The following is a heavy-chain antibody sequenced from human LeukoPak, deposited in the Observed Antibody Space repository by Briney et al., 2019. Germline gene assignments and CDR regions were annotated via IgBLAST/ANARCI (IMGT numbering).Heavy chain of an antibody. CDR2: SVVGSGNT. J-gene: IGHJ4*01. V-gene: IGHV1-58*02. CDR3: AGVRYYYATSGSAY. CDR1: GFTFTSSA. D-gene: IGHD3-22*01. Sequence: SVKVSCKASGFTFTSSAMQWVRQARGQRLEWIGWSVVGSGNTNYAQKFREGVTITRDMSTSTAYMALSSLRSEEAAVCYCAGVRYYYATSGSAYWGEGTPVTASS.